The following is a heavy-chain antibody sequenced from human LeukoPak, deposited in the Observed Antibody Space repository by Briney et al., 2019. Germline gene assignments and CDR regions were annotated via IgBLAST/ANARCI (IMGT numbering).Heavy chain of an antibody. CDR3: ARVGSGWYIDY. CDR1: GFTFSSYA. D-gene: IGHD6-19*01. CDR2: ISSNGGST. V-gene: IGHV3-64*01. Sequence: GGSLRLSCAASGFTFSSYAMHWVRQAPGKGLEYVSAISSNGGSTYYANSVKGRFTISRDNSKSTLYLQMGSLRAEDMAVYYCARVGSGWYIDYWGQGTLVTVSS. J-gene: IGHJ4*02.